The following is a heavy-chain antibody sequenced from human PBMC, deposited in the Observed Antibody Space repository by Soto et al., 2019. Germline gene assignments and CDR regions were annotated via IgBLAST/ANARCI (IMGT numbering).Heavy chain of an antibody. D-gene: IGHD6-19*01. CDR2: ISNNGGST. Sequence: EVQLLEFGGGSVQPGGSRRLSCAASGFTFNVYAMTWVRQAPGKGLEWVASISNNGGSTFYADSVKGRFTVSRDNSALFLQMNSLRAEDTAIYYCGRTTFPPSYSSGWYPDYWGQGTLVTVAS. CDR1: GFTFNVYA. J-gene: IGHJ4*02. V-gene: IGHV3-23*01. CDR3: GRTTFPPSYSSGWYPDY.